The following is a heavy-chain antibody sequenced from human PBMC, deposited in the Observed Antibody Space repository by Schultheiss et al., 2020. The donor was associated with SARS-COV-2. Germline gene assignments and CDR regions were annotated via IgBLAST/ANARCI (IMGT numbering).Heavy chain of an antibody. CDR2: ISWNSGSI. Sequence: GGSLRLSCAASGFTFDDYAMHWVRQAPGKGLEWVSGISWNSGSIGYADSVKGRFTISRDNAKNSLYLQMNSLRAEDTAVYYCARIGGPFDYWGQGTLVTVSS. J-gene: IGHJ4*02. CDR3: ARIGGPFDY. CDR1: GFTFDDYA. D-gene: IGHD4-23*01. V-gene: IGHV3-9*01.